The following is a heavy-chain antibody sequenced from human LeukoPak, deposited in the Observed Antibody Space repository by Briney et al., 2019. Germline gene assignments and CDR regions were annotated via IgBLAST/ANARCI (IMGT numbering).Heavy chain of an antibody. V-gene: IGHV4-59*01. CDR3: ARGRSITMVRYYYYYGMDV. Sequence: SETLSLTCTVSGGSISSYYWSWIRQPPGKGLEWIGYIYYSGSTNYNPSLKSRVTISVDTSKNQFSLKLSSVTAADTAVYYCARGRSITMVRYYYYYGMDVWGQGTTVTVSS. CDR1: GGSISSYY. J-gene: IGHJ6*02. CDR2: IYYSGST. D-gene: IGHD3-10*01.